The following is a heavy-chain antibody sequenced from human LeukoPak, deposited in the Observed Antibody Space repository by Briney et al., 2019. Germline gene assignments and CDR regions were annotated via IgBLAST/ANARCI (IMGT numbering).Heavy chain of an antibody. V-gene: IGHV3-64D*09. CDR3: VMMPLRGPSATSLDY. CDR2: ITSSGGST. Sequence: GGSLRLSCAASGFTFSTYAMNWVRQAPGKGLEYVSGITSSGGSTFYADTVKGRFTMSRDNSKNTLYLQMSSLRAEDTAVYYCVMMPLRGPSATSLDYWGQGTLVTVSS. CDR1: GFTFSTYA. J-gene: IGHJ4*02. D-gene: IGHD2-2*01.